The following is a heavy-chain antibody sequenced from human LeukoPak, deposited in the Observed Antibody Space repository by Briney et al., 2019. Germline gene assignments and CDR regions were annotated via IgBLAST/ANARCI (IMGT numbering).Heavy chain of an antibody. CDR2: INPNSGGT. CDR1: GYTFTDYY. CDR3: ARWGPLRLPGGY. V-gene: IGHV1-2*06. D-gene: IGHD3-16*01. J-gene: IGHJ4*02. Sequence: RASVKVSCKASGYTFTDYYVHWVRQAPGQGLEWMGRINPNSGGTNYAQKFQGRVTMTRDTSISTVYMELSRLKSDDTAVYYCARWGPLRLPGGYWGQGTLVTVSS.